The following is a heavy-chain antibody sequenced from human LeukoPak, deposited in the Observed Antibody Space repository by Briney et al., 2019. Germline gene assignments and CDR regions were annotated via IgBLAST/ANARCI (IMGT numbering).Heavy chain of an antibody. Sequence: ASVKVSCKTSGYTSTSYGISWVRQAPGQGLEWMGWTSGYNGDTKYAQKFQGRVTMITETSTSTAYMELTSLRSDDTAVYYCARSYYDSSGDYWGQGTLVTVSS. CDR1: GYTSTSYG. CDR3: ARSYYDSSGDY. CDR2: TSGYNGDT. V-gene: IGHV1-18*01. D-gene: IGHD3-22*01. J-gene: IGHJ4*02.